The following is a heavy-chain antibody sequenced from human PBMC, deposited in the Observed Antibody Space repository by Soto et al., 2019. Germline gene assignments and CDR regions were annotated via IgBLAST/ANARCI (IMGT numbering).Heavy chain of an antibody. D-gene: IGHD2-15*01. Sequence: SLRLSCAASGFTVSSNYMSWVRQAPGKGLEWVSVIYSGGSTYYADSVKGRFTISRDNSKNTLYLQMNSLRAEDTAVYYCARDGCSGGSCYSGSCARYHSYYMDCWGKGTTVTVAS. CDR2: IYSGGST. V-gene: IGHV3-66*01. J-gene: IGHJ6*03. CDR1: GFTVSSNY. CDR3: ARDGCSGGSCYSGSCARYHSYYMDC.